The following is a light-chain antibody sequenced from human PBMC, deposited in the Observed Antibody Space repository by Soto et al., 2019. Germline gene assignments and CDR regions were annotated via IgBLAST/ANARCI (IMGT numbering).Light chain of an antibody. J-gene: IGLJ3*02. CDR1: TSDVGGFDS. CDR3: SSYTTSNTWL. V-gene: IGLV2-14*01. CDR2: EVS. Sequence: QSALTQPASVSGSPGQSITISCTAPTSDVGGFDSVSWYQQHPGTAPRVIIYEVSNRPSGVSYRFSGSKSANTASLTISGLQADDEADYYCSSYTTSNTWLFGGGTKLTVL.